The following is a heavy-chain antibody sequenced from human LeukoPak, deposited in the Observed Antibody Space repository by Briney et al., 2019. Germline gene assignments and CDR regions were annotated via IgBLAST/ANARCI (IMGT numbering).Heavy chain of an antibody. J-gene: IGHJ5*02. CDR1: GYTFSSSY. CDR2: INPNSGGT. CDR3: ARDSSVAGFDP. V-gene: IGHV1-2*02. D-gene: IGHD6-19*01. Sequence: ASVKVSCKASGYTFSSSYMHWVRQAPGQGLEWMGWINPNSGGTNYAQKFQGRVTMTRDTSISTAYMELSRLRSDDTAVYYCARDSSVAGFDPWGQGTLVTVSS.